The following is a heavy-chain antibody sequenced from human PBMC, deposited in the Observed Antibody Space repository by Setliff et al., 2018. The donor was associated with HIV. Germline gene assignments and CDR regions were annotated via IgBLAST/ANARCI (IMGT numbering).Heavy chain of an antibody. CDR1: GYTFINYA. V-gene: IGHV7-4-1*02. D-gene: IGHD4-17*01. CDR2: LNTHTGSP. CDR3: ARALYGDYGGDINWFDP. J-gene: IGHJ5*02. Sequence: ASVKVSCKASGYTFINYAMNWVRQAPGQGLEWMGWLNTHTGSPTYAQAFTGRFVFSVDTSVSTAYLQISSLKAEDTAVYYCARALYGDYGGDINWFDPWGQGTLVTVSS.